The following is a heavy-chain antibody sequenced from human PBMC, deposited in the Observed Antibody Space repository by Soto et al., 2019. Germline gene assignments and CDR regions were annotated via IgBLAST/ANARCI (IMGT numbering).Heavy chain of an antibody. CDR3: ARTPYSSSSDY. CDR1: GFTFSSYE. D-gene: IGHD6-6*01. CDR2: ISSSGSTI. J-gene: IGHJ4*02. V-gene: IGHV3-48*03. Sequence: XGSLRLSCAAAGFTFSSYEMNWVRQAPGKGLEWVSYISSSGSTIYYADSVKGRFTISRDNAKNSLYLQMNSLRAEDTAVYYCARTPYSSSSDYWGQGTLVTVSS.